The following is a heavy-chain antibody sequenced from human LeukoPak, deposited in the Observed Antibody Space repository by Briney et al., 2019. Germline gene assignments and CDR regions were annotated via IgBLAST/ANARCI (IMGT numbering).Heavy chain of an antibody. CDR1: GGSISSYY. V-gene: IGHV4-4*07. CDR2: IYTSGSI. CDR3: ARGGNIAARRGVNWFDP. D-gene: IGHD6-6*01. Sequence: SETLSLTCTVSGGSISSYYWSWIRQPAGKGLEWIGRIYTSGSITYDPSLKSRVSMSVDTSKNQFSPQLNSVTPEDTAVYYCARGGNIAARRGVNWFDPWGQGTLVTVSS. J-gene: IGHJ5*02.